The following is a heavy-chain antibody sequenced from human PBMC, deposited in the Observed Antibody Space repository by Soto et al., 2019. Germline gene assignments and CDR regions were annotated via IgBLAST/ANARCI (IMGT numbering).Heavy chain of an antibody. Sequence: QITLKESGPTLVKPTQTLTLTCTFSGFSLTTDRVGVGWIRQPPGEALEWLAVIYWDDSKTYRPSLESRLTITKDPSQNPVALTMANIASLDTATYYCAHAYGGRSLYWGQGTLVTVSA. CDR3: AHAYGGRSLY. D-gene: IGHD1-26*01. CDR2: IYWDDSK. V-gene: IGHV2-5*02. J-gene: IGHJ4*02. CDR1: GFSLTTDRVG.